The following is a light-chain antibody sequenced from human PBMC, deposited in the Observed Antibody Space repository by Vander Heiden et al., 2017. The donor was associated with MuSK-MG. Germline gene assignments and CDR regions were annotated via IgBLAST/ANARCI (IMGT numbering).Light chain of an antibody. J-gene: IGLJ3*02. CDR2: DSN. CDR1: SSHIGAGHA. CDR3: QSYDLSLGAWL. Sequence: QSFLTQPPSVSVAPGQRVPIPCTGSSSHIGAGHAVQWYQQVQGEAPNRLIVDSNRRPSGVPDRFSGSKSGTSASLAITGLQAEDEADYYCQSYDLSLGAWLFGGGTKLTVL. V-gene: IGLV1-40*01.